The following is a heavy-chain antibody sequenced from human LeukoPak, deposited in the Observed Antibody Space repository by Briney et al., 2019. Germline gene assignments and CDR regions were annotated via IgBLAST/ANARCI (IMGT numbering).Heavy chain of an antibody. V-gene: IGHV3-48*03. D-gene: IGHD6-13*01. J-gene: IGHJ6*02. CDR1: GFPFGSYE. CDR2: TSSSGYTI. CDR3: AREPSLYRSRNYYYAGMDV. Sequence: PGGSLRLSCAASGFPFGSYEMNWVRQAPGKGLEWVSYTSSSGYTIYYADSVKGRFTISRDNAKNSLYLQMNSLRAEDTAVYYCAREPSLYRSRNYYYAGMDVWGQGTTVTVSS.